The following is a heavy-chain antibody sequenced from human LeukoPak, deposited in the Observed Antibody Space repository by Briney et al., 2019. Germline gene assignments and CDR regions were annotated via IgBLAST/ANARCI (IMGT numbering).Heavy chain of an antibody. Sequence: GGSLRLSCAASGFTFSNYGMHWVRQAPGKGLEWVAVIWCDGSNKYYADSVKGRFTISRDNSKNTLYLQMNSLRAEDTAVYYRARPPDYGDSWYYYGMDVWGQGTTVTVSS. D-gene: IGHD4-17*01. CDR1: GFTFSNYG. V-gene: IGHV3-33*01. CDR2: IWCDGSNK. CDR3: ARPPDYGDSWYYYGMDV. J-gene: IGHJ6*02.